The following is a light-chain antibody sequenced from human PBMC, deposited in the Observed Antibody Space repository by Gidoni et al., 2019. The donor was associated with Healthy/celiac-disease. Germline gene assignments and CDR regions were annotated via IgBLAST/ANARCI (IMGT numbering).Light chain of an antibody. CDR1: QSVSSY. CDR3: QQRSNWPPTWT. Sequence: EIVLTQSPATLSLSPGERATLSCRASQSVSSYLTWYQQKPGQAPRLLIYDASNRATGIPARCSGSGSGTDFTLTISRLEPEDFAVYYCQQRSNWPPTWTFGQGTKVEIK. J-gene: IGKJ1*01. V-gene: IGKV3-11*01. CDR2: DAS.